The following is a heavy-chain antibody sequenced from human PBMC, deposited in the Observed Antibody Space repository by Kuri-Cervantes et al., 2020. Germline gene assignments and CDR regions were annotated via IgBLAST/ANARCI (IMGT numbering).Heavy chain of an antibody. Sequence: GESLKISCQASGYTFTGYYMHWVRQAPGQGLEWMGWINPNSGGTNYAQKFQGRVTMTRDTSISTAYMELSRLRSDDTAVYYCARDGADVLTGYLIDYWGQGTLVTVSS. CDR1: GYTFTGYY. D-gene: IGHD3-9*01. CDR3: ARDGADVLTGYLIDY. J-gene: IGHJ4*02. V-gene: IGHV1-2*02. CDR2: INPNSGGT.